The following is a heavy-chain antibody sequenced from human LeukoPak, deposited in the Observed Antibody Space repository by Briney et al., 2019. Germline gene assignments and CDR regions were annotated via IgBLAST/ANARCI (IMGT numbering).Heavy chain of an antibody. J-gene: IGHJ4*02. V-gene: IGHV3-48*04. Sequence: GGSLRLSCAASGFTFSSYGMSWIRQAPGKGLEWVSYISSSGSTIYYADSVKGRFTISRDNAKNSLYLQMNSLRAEDTAVYYCARDRGERYSSSRVDYWGQGTLVTVSS. CDR2: ISSSGSTI. CDR3: ARDRGERYSSSRVDY. D-gene: IGHD6-6*01. CDR1: GFTFSSYG.